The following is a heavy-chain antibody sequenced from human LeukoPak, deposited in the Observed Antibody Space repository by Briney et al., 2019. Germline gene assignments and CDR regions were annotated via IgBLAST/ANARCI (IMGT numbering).Heavy chain of an antibody. CDR3: AELGITMIGGV. D-gene: IGHD3-10*02. J-gene: IGHJ6*04. CDR1: GFSFSNE. Sequence: GGSLRLSCAASGFSFSNEMNWVRQAPGKGLEWVSYISSSGSTIYYADSVKGRFTISRDNAKNSLYLQMNSLRAEDTAVYYCAELGITMIGGVWGKGTTVTISS. CDR2: ISSSGSTI. V-gene: IGHV3-48*03.